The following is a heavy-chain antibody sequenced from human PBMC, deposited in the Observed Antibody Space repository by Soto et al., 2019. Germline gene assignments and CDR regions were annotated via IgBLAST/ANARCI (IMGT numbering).Heavy chain of an antibody. CDR1: GFNFDNYG. CDR3: AKDRVGGTFYTPLGF. Sequence: GGSLRLSCQASGFNFDNYGMHWVRQAPGKGLEWVAVITYDGSNKYYADSVKGRFTISRDNSKNTLSLHLNTLKPEDTAVYHCAKDRVGGTFYTPLGFWGQGTLGTVSS. V-gene: IGHV3-30*18. CDR2: ITYDGSNK. D-gene: IGHD1-7*01. J-gene: IGHJ4*02.